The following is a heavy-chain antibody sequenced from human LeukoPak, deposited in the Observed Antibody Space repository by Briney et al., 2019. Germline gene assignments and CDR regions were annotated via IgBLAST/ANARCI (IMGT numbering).Heavy chain of an antibody. V-gene: IGHV3-53*01. CDR2: IFSGGTT. J-gene: IGHJ6*03. Sequence: PGGSLRLSCAASGFIVDTNYMNWVRHAPGKGLEWVSVIFSGGTTYFADSVKGRFTISRDDSKNTVYLQMNNLRAEDTAVYYCARDGAMDVWGKGTTVIVSS. D-gene: IGHD4/OR15-4a*01. CDR1: GFIVDTNY. CDR3: ARDGAMDV.